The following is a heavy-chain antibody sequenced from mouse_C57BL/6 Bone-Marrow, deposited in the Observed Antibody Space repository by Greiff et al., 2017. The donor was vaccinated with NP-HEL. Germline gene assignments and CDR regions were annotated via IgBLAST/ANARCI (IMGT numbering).Heavy chain of an antibody. CDR3: ARIYYYGSGYYYYAMDY. J-gene: IGHJ4*01. CDR1: GYTFTDYY. Sequence: VQLQQSGPELVKPGASVKIPCKASGYTFTDYYMDWVKQSHGKSLEWIGDINPNNGGTIYNQKFKGKATLTVDKSSSTAYMVLRSLTSEDTAVYYYARIYYYGSGYYYYAMDYWGQGTSVTVSA. D-gene: IGHD1-1*01. CDR2: INPNNGGT. V-gene: IGHV1-18*01.